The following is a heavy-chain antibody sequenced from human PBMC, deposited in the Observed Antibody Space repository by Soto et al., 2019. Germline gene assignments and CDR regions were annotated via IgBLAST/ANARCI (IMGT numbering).Heavy chain of an antibody. D-gene: IGHD1-26*01. J-gene: IGHJ5*01. CDR1: GFSLATSGVG. CDR2: IYWDDDK. V-gene: IGHV2-5*02. Sequence: QVTLKESGPTLVKPTQTLTLTCTFSGFSLATSGVGVGWIRQPPGQALEWLAFIYWDDDKRYSPSLTSRLTIIKDTSNNQVVLIMTNVDPVDSVTYYCAHRSADSGSWNSGWFDSWGQGTLVSVSS. CDR3: AHRSADSGSWNSGWFDS.